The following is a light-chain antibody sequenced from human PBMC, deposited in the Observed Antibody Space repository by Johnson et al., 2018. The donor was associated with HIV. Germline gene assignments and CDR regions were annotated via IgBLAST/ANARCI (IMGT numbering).Light chain of an antibody. Sequence: QSVLTQPPSVSAAPGQKVTISCSGSSSHVGSNSVSWYRHFPETAPKVLIYDNDNRPSGIPARFSASKSGPSATLGIPGLQPGAEADYYCATWDGRLSVYVFGTGTKVTVL. V-gene: IGLV1-51*01. CDR1: SSHVGSNS. CDR2: DND. J-gene: IGLJ1*01. CDR3: ATWDGRLSVYV.